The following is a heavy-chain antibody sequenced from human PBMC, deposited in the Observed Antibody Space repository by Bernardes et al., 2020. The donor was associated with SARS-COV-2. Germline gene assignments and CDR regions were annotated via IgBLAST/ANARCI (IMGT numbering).Heavy chain of an antibody. V-gene: IGHV1-69*04. CDR2: IIPILGIA. Sequence: SVKVSCKASGGTFSSYAISWVRQAPGQGLEWMGRIIPILGIANYAQKFQGRVTITADKSTSTAYMELSSLRSEDTAVYYCARDSRHYYGSGSYYMFDYWGQGTLVTVSS. J-gene: IGHJ4*02. D-gene: IGHD3-10*01. CDR3: ARDSRHYYGSGSYYMFDY. CDR1: GGTFSSYA.